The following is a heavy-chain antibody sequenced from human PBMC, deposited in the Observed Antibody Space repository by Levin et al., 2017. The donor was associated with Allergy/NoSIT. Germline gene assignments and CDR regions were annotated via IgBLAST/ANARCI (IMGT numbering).Heavy chain of an antibody. D-gene: IGHD6-19*01. CDR2: INHSGST. Sequence: SETLSLTCAVYGGSFSGYYWSWIRQPPGKGLEWIGEINHSGSTNYNPSLKSRVTISVDTSKNQFSLKLSSVTAADTAVYYCARGRLHVVVAVAALYYYYYMDVWGKGTTVTVSS. V-gene: IGHV4-34*01. CDR3: ARGRLHVVVAVAALYYYYYMDV. J-gene: IGHJ6*03. CDR1: GGSFSGYY.